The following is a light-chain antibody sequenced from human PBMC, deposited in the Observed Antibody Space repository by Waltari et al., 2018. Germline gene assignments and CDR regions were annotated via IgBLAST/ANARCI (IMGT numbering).Light chain of an antibody. CDR2: YAS. J-gene: IGKJ1*01. V-gene: IGKV3-15*01. Sequence: ETVMTQSPATLFVSPGERATLSCRASQRVRRNLAWYQQKHGQAPRLLIYYASTRATGIPARFSGSGSDIEFTLTISSLQSEDSAVYYCHQYNNWRPWTFGQGPKLEI. CDR1: QRVRRN. CDR3: HQYNNWRPWT.